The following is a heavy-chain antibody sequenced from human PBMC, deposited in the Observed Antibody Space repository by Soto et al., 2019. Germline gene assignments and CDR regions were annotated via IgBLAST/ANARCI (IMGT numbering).Heavy chain of an antibody. Sequence: PSETLSLTCTVSGGSISSSSYYWGWLRQPPGKGLEWIGSIYYSGPTYYNPSLKSRVTISVDTSKNQFSLKLSSVTAADTAVYYCASHTYYYGSGSYTREYYFDYWGQGTLV. CDR2: IYYSGPT. V-gene: IGHV4-39*01. CDR1: GGSISSSSYY. CDR3: ASHTYYYGSGSYTREYYFDY. D-gene: IGHD3-10*01. J-gene: IGHJ4*02.